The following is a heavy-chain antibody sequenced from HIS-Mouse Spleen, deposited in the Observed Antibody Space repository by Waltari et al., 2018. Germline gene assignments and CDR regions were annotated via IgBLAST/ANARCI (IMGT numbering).Heavy chain of an antibody. D-gene: IGHD6-13*01. V-gene: IGHV4-39*07. J-gene: IGHJ2*01. CDR1: GGSISSRSYS. CDR3: AREIPYSSSWYDWYFDL. CDR2: IYYSGST. Sequence: QLQLQESGPGLVKPSETLSLTCTVSGGSISSRSYSWGWIRQPPGKGLEWSGSIYYSGSTYYNPSLKSRVTISVDTSKNQFSLKLSSVTAADTAVYYCAREIPYSSSWYDWYFDLWGRGTLVTVSS.